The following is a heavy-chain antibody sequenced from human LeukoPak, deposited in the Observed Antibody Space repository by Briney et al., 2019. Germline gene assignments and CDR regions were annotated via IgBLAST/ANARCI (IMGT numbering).Heavy chain of an antibody. CDR1: GFAFSSYS. CDR2: ISSSSSYT. CDR3: ARDRGSSWYDN. V-gene: IGHV3-21*01. J-gene: IGHJ5*02. D-gene: IGHD6-13*01. Sequence: GGSLRLSCAASGFAFSSYSMNWVRQAPGKGLEWVSSISSSSSYTYYADSVKGRFTTSRDNAKNSLYLQMNSLRSEDTAVYYCARDRGSSWYDNWGQGTLVTVSS.